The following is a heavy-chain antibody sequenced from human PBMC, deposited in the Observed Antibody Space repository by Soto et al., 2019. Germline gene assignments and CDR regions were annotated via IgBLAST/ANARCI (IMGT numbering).Heavy chain of an antibody. D-gene: IGHD2-21*02. CDR1: GLPLSRRSVQ. CDR3: ARILSVRSLAYCTGDCSYYYGLDV. V-gene: IGHV2-70*01. CDR2: IDWDDDK. J-gene: IGHJ6*02. Sequence: DLVIPHRSVTRGCPLSGLPLSRRSVQLTCLRLPSGKAMEWLAFIDWDDDKYYSTSLKTRLTISKDTSKNQVVLTMTNMDPVDTATYYCARILSVRSLAYCTGDCSYYYGLDVGCHPSTATV.